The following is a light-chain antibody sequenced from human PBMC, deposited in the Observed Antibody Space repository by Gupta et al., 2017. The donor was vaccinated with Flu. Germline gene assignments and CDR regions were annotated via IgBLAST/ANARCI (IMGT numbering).Light chain of an antibody. J-gene: IGLJ3*02. CDR3: CSYAGYSTYL. CDR2: EIN. V-gene: IGLV2-23*02. Sequence: QSALTQPASVSESIGQSITISCTGSNSDIGKYNLVSWYQQHPGEAPILIIYEINKRPSGVSNRFSGSKSGNTASLTISGLQAEEEADYYCCSYAGYSTYLFGGGTRLTVL. CDR1: NSDIGKYNL.